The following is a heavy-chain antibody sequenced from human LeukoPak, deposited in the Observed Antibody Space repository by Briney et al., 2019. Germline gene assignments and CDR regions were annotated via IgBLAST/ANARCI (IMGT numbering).Heavy chain of an antibody. CDR1: GFTFSSYG. J-gene: IGHJ5*02. CDR2: IRYDGSNK. D-gene: IGHD2-2*02. Sequence: GSLRLSCAASGFTFSSYGMHWVRQAPGKGLEWVAFIRYDGSNKYYADSVKGRFTISRDNSKNTLYLQMNSLRAEDTAVYYCAKYCSSTSCYNYANWFDPWGQGTLVTVSS. CDR3: AKYCSSTSCYNYANWFDP. V-gene: IGHV3-30*02.